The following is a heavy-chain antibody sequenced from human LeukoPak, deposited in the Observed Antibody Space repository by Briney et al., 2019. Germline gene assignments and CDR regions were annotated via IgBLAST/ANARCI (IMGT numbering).Heavy chain of an antibody. V-gene: IGHV1-18*01. D-gene: IGHD6-13*01. CDR2: ISAYNGNT. Sequence: ASVKVSCTASGYTFTSYDINWVRQAPGQGLEWMGWISAYNGNTNYAQKLQGRVTMTTDTSTSTAYMELRSLRSDDTAVYYCAREEGSSWPPRPDYWGQGTLVTVSS. CDR1: GYTFTSYD. J-gene: IGHJ4*02. CDR3: AREEGSSWPPRPDY.